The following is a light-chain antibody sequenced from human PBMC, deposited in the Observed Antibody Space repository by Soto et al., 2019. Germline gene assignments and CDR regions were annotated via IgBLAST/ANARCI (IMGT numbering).Light chain of an antibody. V-gene: IGLV4-69*01. CDR3: QTWGTGMGV. J-gene: IGLJ1*01. CDR1: SGHSSYA. CDR2: LNSDGSH. Sequence: QLVLTQSPSASASLGASVKLTGTLSSGHSSYAIAWHQQQPEKGPRYLMKLNSDGSHSKGDGIPDRFSGSSSGAERYLTISSLQSEDEADYYCQTWGTGMGVFGTGTKVTVL.